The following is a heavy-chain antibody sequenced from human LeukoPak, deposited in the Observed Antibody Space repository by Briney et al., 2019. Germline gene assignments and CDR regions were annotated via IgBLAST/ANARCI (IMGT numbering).Heavy chain of an antibody. D-gene: IGHD2-8*01. CDR1: GYTFTGYY. V-gene: IGHV1-2*02. CDR3: ARGPNHYYYMDF. Sequence: ASVKVSCKASGYTFTGYYIHWVRQAPGQGLEWMGWINPNSGGTNYAQKFQGRVTMTTDKSINTVFMELSGLTSDDTALYYCARGPNHYYYMDFWGKGTTVSVSS. J-gene: IGHJ6*03. CDR2: INPNSGGT.